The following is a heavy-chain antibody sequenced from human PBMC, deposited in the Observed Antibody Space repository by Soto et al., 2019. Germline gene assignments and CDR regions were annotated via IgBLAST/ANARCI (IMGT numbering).Heavy chain of an antibody. Sequence: QVQLQESGPGLVKPSQTLSLTCTVSGGSISSGGYYWRWIRQHPGKGLEWIGDIYYSGSTYYNPSIKSRVTISVDTSKNQFSLKLSSVTAADTAVYYCAKMGGYYWFDPWGQGTLVTVSS. CDR3: AKMGGYYWFDP. V-gene: IGHV4-31*03. CDR1: GGSISSGGYY. CDR2: IYYSGST. J-gene: IGHJ5*02. D-gene: IGHD3-10*01.